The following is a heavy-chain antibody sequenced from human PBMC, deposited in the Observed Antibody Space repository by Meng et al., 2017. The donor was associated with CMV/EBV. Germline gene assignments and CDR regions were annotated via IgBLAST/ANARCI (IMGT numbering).Heavy chain of an antibody. Sequence: GGSLRLSCAASGIPFRTHWMHWVRQAPGKGLVWVSAIYRGGTTTTYADSVKGRFTISRDNAKNTLYLQMNDLRAADTAVYYCAGSPPNLVGDMYFFYALDVWGRGTTVTVSS. J-gene: IGHJ6*02. CDR3: AGSPPNLVGDMYFFYALDV. V-gene: IGHV3-74*01. D-gene: IGHD2/OR15-2a*01. CDR1: GIPFRTHW. CDR2: IYRGGTTT.